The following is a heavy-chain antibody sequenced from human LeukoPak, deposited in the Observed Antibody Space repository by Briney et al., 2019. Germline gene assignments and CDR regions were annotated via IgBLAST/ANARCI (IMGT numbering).Heavy chain of an antibody. V-gene: IGHV4-59*12. J-gene: IGHJ4*02. D-gene: IGHD3-10*01. CDR3: ARDSPITMVRGGFDY. CDR1: GGSFSSYY. CDR2: IYYSGST. Sequence: AGTLSLTCTVSGGSFSSYYWSWIRQPPGKGLEWIGYIYYSGSTNYNPSLKSRVTISVDTSKNQFSLKLSSVTAADTAVYYCARDSPITMVRGGFDYWGEGTLVTVSS.